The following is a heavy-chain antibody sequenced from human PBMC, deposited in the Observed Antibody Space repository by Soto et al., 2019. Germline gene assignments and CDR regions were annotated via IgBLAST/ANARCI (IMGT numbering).Heavy chain of an antibody. CDR2: IIPIFGTA. CDR3: ARDVIAAAGPSGGMDV. Sequence: SVKVSCKASGGTFSSYAISWVRQAPGQGLEWMGGIIPIFGTANYAQKFQGRVTITADESTSTAYMELSSLRSEDTAVYYCARDVIAAAGPSGGMDVWGQGTTVTVSS. CDR1: GGTFSSYA. D-gene: IGHD6-13*01. J-gene: IGHJ6*02. V-gene: IGHV1-69*13.